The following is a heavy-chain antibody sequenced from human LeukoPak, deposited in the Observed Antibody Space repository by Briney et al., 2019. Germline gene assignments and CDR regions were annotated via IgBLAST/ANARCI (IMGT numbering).Heavy chain of an antibody. J-gene: IGHJ2*01. D-gene: IGHD4-17*01. V-gene: IGHV1-24*01. CDR1: GYTLTELS. CDR3: AGCDYGSGDWYFDL. CDR2: FDPEDGET. Sequence: ASVKVSCKVSGYTLTELSMHWVRQAPGKGLEWMGGFDPEDGETIYAQKFQGRVTVTEDTSTDTAYMELSSLRSEDTAVYYCAGCDYGSGDWYFDLWGRGTLVTVSS.